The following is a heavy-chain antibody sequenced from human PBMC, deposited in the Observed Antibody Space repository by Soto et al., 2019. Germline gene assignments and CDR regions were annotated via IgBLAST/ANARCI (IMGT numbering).Heavy chain of an antibody. J-gene: IGHJ4*02. V-gene: IGHV3-30-3*01. Sequence: QVQLVESGGGVVQPGRSLRLSCAASGFTFSSYAMHWVRQAPGKGLEWVAVISYDGSNKYYADSVKGRFTISRDNSKNPLYLQMNSLRAEDTAVYYCARGFDSGSSVDYWGQGTLVTVSS. CDR3: ARGFDSGSSVDY. D-gene: IGHD1-26*01. CDR1: GFTFSSYA. CDR2: ISYDGSNK.